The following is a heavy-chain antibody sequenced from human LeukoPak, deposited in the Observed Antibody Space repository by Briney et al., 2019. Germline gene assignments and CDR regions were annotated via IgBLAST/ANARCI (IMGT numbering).Heavy chain of an antibody. CDR1: GYTFTGYY. J-gene: IGHJ3*02. CDR2: INPNSGGT. D-gene: IGHD6-19*01. Sequence: ASVKVSCKASGYTFTGYYMYWVRQAPGQGLEWLGLINPNSGGTNYAQKFQGRVTMTRDTSISTAYMELSRLRSDDTAVYYCARMTSGWFSFDIWGQGTMVTVSS. CDR3: ARMTSGWFSFDI. V-gene: IGHV1-2*02.